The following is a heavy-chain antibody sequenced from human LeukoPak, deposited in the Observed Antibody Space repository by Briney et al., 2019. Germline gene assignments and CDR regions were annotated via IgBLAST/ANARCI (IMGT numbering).Heavy chain of an antibody. CDR2: INPNSGGT. D-gene: IGHD6-13*01. CDR1: GYTFTGYY. V-gene: IGHV1-2*02. CDR3: ARVQGIAAAGRTYYYGMDV. Sequence: GASVKVSCKASGYTFTGYYMHWVRQAPGQGLEWMGWINPNSGGTNYAQKFQGRVTMTRDTSISTAYMELSRLRSDDTAVYYCARVQGIAAAGRTYYYGMDVWGQGTTVTVSS. J-gene: IGHJ6*02.